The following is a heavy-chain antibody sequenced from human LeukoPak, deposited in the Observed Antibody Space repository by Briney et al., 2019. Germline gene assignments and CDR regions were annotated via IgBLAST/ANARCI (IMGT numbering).Heavy chain of an antibody. V-gene: IGHV4-4*07. CDR1: GGSISSYY. CDR2: IYTSGST. Sequence: SETLSLTCTVSGGSISSYYWSWIRQPAGKGLEWIGRIYTSGSTNYNPSLKSRVTMSVDTSKNQFSLKLSSVTAADTAVYYCARDKVKYSGMVWFDPWGQGTLVTVSS. J-gene: IGHJ5*02. CDR3: ARDKVKYSGMVWFDP. D-gene: IGHD3-10*01.